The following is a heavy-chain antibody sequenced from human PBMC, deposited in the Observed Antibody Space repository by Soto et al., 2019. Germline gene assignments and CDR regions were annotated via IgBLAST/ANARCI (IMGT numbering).Heavy chain of an antibody. Sequence: GGSLRLSCAASGLTFSSHAMSWVRQAPGKGLEWVSTISGSGFSTYYADSVKGRFTISRDNSKNTLYLQMNSLRAGDTALYYCAKHFYGNDYYGMDVWGQGTTVTVSS. CDR2: ISGSGFST. V-gene: IGHV3-23*01. D-gene: IGHD4-17*01. CDR1: GLTFSSHA. J-gene: IGHJ6*02. CDR3: AKHFYGNDYYGMDV.